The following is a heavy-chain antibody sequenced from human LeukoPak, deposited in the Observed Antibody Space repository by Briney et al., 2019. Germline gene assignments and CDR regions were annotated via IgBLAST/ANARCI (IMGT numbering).Heavy chain of an antibody. Sequence: SETLSLTCAVYGGSFSGYYWSWIRQPPGKGLERIGGINHSGSTNYNPSLKSRVTISVDTSKNQFSLKLSSVTAADTAVYYCARRTTLTYQLPGSYFDYWGQGTLVTVSS. J-gene: IGHJ4*02. D-gene: IGHD2-2*01. CDR3: ARRTTLTYQLPGSYFDY. CDR1: GGSFSGYY. V-gene: IGHV4-34*01. CDR2: INHSGST.